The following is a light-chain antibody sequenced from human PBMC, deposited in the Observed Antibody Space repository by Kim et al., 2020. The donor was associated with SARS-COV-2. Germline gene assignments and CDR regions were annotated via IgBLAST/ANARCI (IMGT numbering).Light chain of an antibody. V-gene: IGKV3-20*01. CDR3: QQYGSSPLT. J-gene: IGKJ4*01. CDR2: GAS. CDR1: RTVSSDY. Sequence: EIVLTQSPGTLSLSPGERATLSCRASRTVSSDYLAWFQHKPGQAPRLLMHGASSRATGIPDRFSGSGSGTDFTLTISRLEPEDFAVYYCQQYGSSPLTFGGGTKVEIK.